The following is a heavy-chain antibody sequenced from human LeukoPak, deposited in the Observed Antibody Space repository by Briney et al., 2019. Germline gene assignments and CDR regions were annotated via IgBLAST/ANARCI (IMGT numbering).Heavy chain of an antibody. D-gene: IGHD4-17*01. V-gene: IGHV1-18*01. CDR3: ARGAYDYGDYGVSNYYHYMDV. J-gene: IGHJ6*03. Sequence: ASVKVSCKASGYTLTSYGISWVRQAPGQGLEWMGWINTYSGNTNYAQKFQGRITMTTDTSTSTAYMDLRSLRSDDTAVYYCARGAYDYGDYGVSNYYHYMDVWGKGTTVTVSS. CDR1: GYTLTSYG. CDR2: INTYSGNT.